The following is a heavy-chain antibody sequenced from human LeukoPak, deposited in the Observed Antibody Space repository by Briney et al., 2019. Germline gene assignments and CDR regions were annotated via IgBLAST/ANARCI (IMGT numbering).Heavy chain of an antibody. Sequence: PSETLSLTCTVSGGSISGYYWSWIRQPAGKGLEWIRHIYTSGTTNYSPSLKSRVTMSIDTSKNQFSLKLSSVTAADTAVYYCAREGSSAYAWFDPWGQGTLVTVSS. CDR3: AREGSSAYAWFDP. CDR1: GGSISGYY. V-gene: IGHV4-4*07. CDR2: IYTSGTT. J-gene: IGHJ5*02. D-gene: IGHD3-22*01.